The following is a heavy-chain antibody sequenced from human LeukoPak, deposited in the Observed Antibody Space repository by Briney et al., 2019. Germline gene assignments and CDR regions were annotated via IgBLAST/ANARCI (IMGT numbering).Heavy chain of an antibody. Sequence: SETLSLTCTVSGYSISSGYYWGWIRQPPGKGLEWIGSIYHSGSTYYNPSLKSRVTISVDTSKNQFSLKLSSVTAADTAVYYCARDRITIFGGDFDYWGQGTLVTVSS. CDR2: IYHSGST. J-gene: IGHJ4*02. V-gene: IGHV4-38-2*02. CDR1: GYSISSGYY. D-gene: IGHD3-3*01. CDR3: ARDRITIFGGDFDY.